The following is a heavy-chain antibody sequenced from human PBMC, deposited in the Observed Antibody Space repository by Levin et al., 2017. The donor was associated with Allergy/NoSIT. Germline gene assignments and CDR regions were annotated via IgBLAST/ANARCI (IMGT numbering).Heavy chain of an antibody. J-gene: IGHJ4*02. CDR3: ARLGYSNYVDY. Sequence: GSLRLSCTVSGGSIISSTFFWGWVRQPPGKGLEWIGRIFYSGTTYYNPSLKSRVTISLDTSRNQFSLKLTSVTAPDTALYYCARLGYSNYVDYWGQGTLVTVSS. D-gene: IGHD4-11*01. V-gene: IGHV4-39*01. CDR1: GGSIISSTFF. CDR2: IFYSGTT.